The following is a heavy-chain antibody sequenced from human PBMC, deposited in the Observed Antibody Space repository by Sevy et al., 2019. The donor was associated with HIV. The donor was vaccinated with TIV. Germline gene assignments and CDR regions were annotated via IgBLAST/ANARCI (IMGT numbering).Heavy chain of an antibody. CDR3: AGARFDSSGSFDAFDI. J-gene: IGHJ3*02. Sequence: GGSLRLSCKPSGFTFANYAMNWVRQAPGKGLEWVCTIYGTGGVTYYADSVKGRFTISRDNSKNTLYLQMNSLRTEDTAIYYCAGARFDSSGSFDAFDIWGQGTMVTVSS. V-gene: IGHV3-23*01. D-gene: IGHD3-22*01. CDR2: IYGTGGVT. CDR1: GFTFANYA.